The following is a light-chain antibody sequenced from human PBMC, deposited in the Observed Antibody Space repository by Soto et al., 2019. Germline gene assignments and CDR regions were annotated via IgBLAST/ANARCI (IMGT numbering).Light chain of an antibody. CDR3: QQDNSYYT. CDR2: KAS. Sequence: DIQMTQSPSTLPASVGDRVTITCRASQSISSWLAWYQQKPGKAPKLLIYKASSLESGVPSRFSGSGSGTEFTLNISSRQPDDFVSYYCQQDNSYYTFGQGTKLEIK. V-gene: IGKV1-5*03. J-gene: IGKJ2*01. CDR1: QSISSW.